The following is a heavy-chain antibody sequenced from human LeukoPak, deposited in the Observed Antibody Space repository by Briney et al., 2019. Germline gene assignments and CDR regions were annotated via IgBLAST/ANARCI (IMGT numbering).Heavy chain of an antibody. CDR3: ARAALYSSSKYYFDY. D-gene: IGHD6-6*01. J-gene: IGHJ4*02. CDR1: GFTFSKAW. CDR2: IKRKTDGGTT. Sequence: PGGSLRLSCAASGFTFSKAWMSWVRQAPGKGLEWVGRIKRKTDGGTTDYAAPVKGRLTISRDDSANTLYLQMNSLRAEDTAVYYCARAALYSSSKYYFDYWGQGTLVTVSS. V-gene: IGHV3-15*01.